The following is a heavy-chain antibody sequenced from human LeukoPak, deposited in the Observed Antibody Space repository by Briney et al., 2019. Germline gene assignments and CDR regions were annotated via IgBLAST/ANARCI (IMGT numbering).Heavy chain of an antibody. CDR2: ISTYNGNT. V-gene: IGHV1-18*01. J-gene: IGHJ3*02. D-gene: IGHD5-24*01. CDR1: GYTFTSYG. CDR3: ARGKIEMGAFDI. Sequence: ASVKVSCKASGYTFTSYGISWVRQAPGQGLEWMGWISTYNGNTNYAQKLQGRVTMTTDTSTSTAYMQLRSLRSDDTAVYYCARGKIEMGAFDIWGQGTMVTVSS.